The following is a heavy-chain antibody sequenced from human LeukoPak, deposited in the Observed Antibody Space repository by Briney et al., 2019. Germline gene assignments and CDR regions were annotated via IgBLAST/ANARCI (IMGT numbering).Heavy chain of an antibody. CDR2: IYWHDDK. CDR3: AHRRYYYDSSGYYLSPEASWYYFDY. J-gene: IGHJ4*02. D-gene: IGHD3-22*01. CDR1: GFSLSTSGVG. V-gene: IGHV2-5*01. Sequence: SGPTLVKPTQTLTLTCTFSGFSLSTSGVGVGWIRQPPGKALEWLALIYWHDDKRYSPSLKSRLTITKDTSKNQVVLTMTNMDPVDTATYYCAHRRYYYDSSGYYLSPEASWYYFDYWGQGTLVTVSS.